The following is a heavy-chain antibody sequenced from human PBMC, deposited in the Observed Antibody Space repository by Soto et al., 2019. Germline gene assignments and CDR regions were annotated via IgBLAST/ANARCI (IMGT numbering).Heavy chain of an antibody. D-gene: IGHD2-15*01. V-gene: IGHV4-34*01. CDR1: GGSFSGYY. Sequence: SETLSLTCAVYGGSFSGYYWSWIRQPPGKGLEWIGEINHSGSTNYNPSLKSRVTISVDTSKNQFSLKLSSVTAADTAVYYCARAAPLYCSGGSCYSVRDYWGQGTLVTVSS. J-gene: IGHJ4*02. CDR2: INHSGST. CDR3: ARAAPLYCSGGSCYSVRDY.